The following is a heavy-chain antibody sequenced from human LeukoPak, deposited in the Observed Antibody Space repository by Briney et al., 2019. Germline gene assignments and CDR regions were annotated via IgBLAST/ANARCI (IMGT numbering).Heavy chain of an antibody. CDR3: ARVENIGDYEDY. D-gene: IGHD4-17*01. Sequence: SETLSLTCAVYGGSFSGYYWSWIRQPAGKGLEWIGRIYTSGSTNYNPSLKSRVTMSVDTSKNQFSLKLSSVTAADTAVYYCARVENIGDYEDYWGQGTLVTVSS. CDR2: IYTSGST. J-gene: IGHJ4*02. V-gene: IGHV4-59*10. CDR1: GGSFSGYY.